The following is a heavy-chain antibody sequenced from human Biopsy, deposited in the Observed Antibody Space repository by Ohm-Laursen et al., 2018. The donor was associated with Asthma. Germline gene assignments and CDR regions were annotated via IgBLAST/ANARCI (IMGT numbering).Heavy chain of an antibody. CDR1: GDSVSSGDYY. J-gene: IGHJ4*02. CDR2: IHHSGTS. V-gene: IGHV4-31*03. D-gene: IGHD3-22*01. Sequence: SQTLSLTCTVSGDSVSSGDYYWTWIRQHPGKGLEWIGYIHHSGTSYSNPSLKSRVSFSRDTSKNQFSLRLSSVTASDTAMYYCARIPRRSGSYFVDYWGQGTLVTVSS. CDR3: ARIPRRSGSYFVDY.